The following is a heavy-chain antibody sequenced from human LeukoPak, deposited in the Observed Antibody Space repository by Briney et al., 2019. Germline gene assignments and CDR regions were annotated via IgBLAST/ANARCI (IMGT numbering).Heavy chain of an antibody. CDR3: AKSPRSYDAFDI. CDR2: ISGSGGST. J-gene: IGHJ3*02. CDR1: GFTFSSYA. Sequence: GGSLRLSCAASGFTFSSYAMSWVRQAPGKGLEWVPAISGSGGSTYYADSVKGRFTISRDNSKNTLYLQMNSLRAEDTAVYYCAKSPRSYDAFDIWGQGTMVTVSS. V-gene: IGHV3-23*01.